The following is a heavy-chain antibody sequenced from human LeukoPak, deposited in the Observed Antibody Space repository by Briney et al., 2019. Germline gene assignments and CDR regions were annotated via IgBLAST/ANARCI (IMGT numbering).Heavy chain of an antibody. Sequence: SVKVSCKASGYTLTGYYMHWVRQAPGQGLEWMGRIIPILGIANYAQKFQGRVTITADKSTSTAYMELSSLRSEDTAVYYCARDAAYYYDSSGYYFDYWGQGTLVTVSS. J-gene: IGHJ4*02. CDR3: ARDAAYYYDSSGYYFDY. V-gene: IGHV1-69*04. CDR1: GYTLTGYY. CDR2: IIPILGIA. D-gene: IGHD3-22*01.